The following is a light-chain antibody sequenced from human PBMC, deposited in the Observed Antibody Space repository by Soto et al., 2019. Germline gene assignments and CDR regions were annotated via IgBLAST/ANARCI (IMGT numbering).Light chain of an antibody. Sequence: DIQVTQSPSTLSASVGDRVTITCRASQSVGTWLAWYQQKPGKAPKLLIYQASRLQSGVPSRFGGSGSGTEFSLTISSLQPDDFATYYCQQYNTWSTWTCGQGTQVEIK. CDR3: QQYNTWSTWT. CDR1: QSVGTW. CDR2: QAS. J-gene: IGKJ1*01. V-gene: IGKV1-5*03.